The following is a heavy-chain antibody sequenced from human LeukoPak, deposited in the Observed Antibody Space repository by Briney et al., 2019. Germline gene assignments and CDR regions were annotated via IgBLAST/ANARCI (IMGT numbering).Heavy chain of an antibody. Sequence: KPSETLSLTCTVSGGSISSSSYYWGWIRQPPGKGLEWIGSIYYSGSTYYNPSLKSRVTISVDTSKNQFSLKLSSVTAADTAVYYCASGRQRRRFDYWGQGTLVTVSS. CDR2: IYYSGST. V-gene: IGHV4-39*07. J-gene: IGHJ4*02. CDR1: GGSISSSSYY. CDR3: ASGRQRRRFDY. D-gene: IGHD2-15*01.